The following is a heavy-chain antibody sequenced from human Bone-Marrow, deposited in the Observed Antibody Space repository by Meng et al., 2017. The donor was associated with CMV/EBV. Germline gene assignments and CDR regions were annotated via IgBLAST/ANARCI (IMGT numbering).Heavy chain of an antibody. Sequence: SFAASGFIFSNYWMDWVRQIPGKGLVWVSRINTGGSDTNYADSVKGRFTISRDNAKNTLYLQMNSLRAEDTAVYYCARVRYGYVFDYWGQGTLVTVSS. V-gene: IGHV3-74*01. D-gene: IGHD5-18*01. CDR3: ARVRYGYVFDY. CDR2: INTGGSDT. J-gene: IGHJ4*02. CDR1: GFIFSNYW.